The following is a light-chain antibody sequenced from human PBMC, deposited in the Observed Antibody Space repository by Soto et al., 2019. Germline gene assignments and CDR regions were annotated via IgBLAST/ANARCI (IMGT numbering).Light chain of an antibody. J-gene: IGKJ2*01. CDR1: QSVLDNSTNKSY. CDR2: WAS. Sequence: VLTQSPSSLAVSLGERATVNCRSSQSVLDNSTNKSYLAWYKKKPGHPPKLLVHWASVRKAGVPDRFSGGGSGTDFTLTISSLQAEDVAVYYCHQYYTTPQTFGQGTQLEIK. CDR3: HQYYTTPQT. V-gene: IGKV4-1*01.